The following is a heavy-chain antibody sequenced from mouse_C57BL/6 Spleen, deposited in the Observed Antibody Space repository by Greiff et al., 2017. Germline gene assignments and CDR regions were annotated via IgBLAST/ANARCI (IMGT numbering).Heavy chain of an antibody. V-gene: IGHV1-39*01. D-gene: IGHD1-1*01. CDR3: ARGYYGSSYDAMDY. CDR1: GYSFTDYN. CDR2: INPNYGTT. J-gene: IGHJ4*01. Sequence: QLQQSGPELVKPGASVKISCKASGYSFTDYNMNWVKQSNGKSLEWIGVINPNYGTTSYNQKFKGKATLTVDQSSSTAYMQLNSLTSEDSAVYYCARGYYGSSYDAMDYWGQGTSVTVSS.